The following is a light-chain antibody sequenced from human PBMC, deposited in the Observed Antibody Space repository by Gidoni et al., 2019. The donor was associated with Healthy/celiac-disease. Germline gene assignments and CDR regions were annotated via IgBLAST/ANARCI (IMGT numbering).Light chain of an antibody. Sequence: QSALTQPRSVSGSPGHSVTIPCTGTSSDVGGYNYVSWYQPHPGKAPKLMIYDVSKRPSGVPDRFSGSKSGNTASLTISGLQAEDEADYYCCSYAGSYVVFGGGTKLTVL. CDR3: CSYAGSYVV. V-gene: IGLV2-11*01. J-gene: IGLJ2*01. CDR1: SSDVGGYNY. CDR2: DVS.